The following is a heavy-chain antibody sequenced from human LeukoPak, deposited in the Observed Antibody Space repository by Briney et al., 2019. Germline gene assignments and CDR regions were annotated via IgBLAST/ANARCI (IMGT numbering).Heavy chain of an antibody. Sequence: GRSLRLSCAASGFTFSSYSMNWVRQAPGKGLEWVSSISSSSSYIYYADSVKGRFTISRDNAKNSLYLQMNSLRAEDTAVYYCARVPDYGDYTPHWGQGTLVTVSS. CDR2: ISSSSSYI. CDR3: ARVPDYGDYTPH. J-gene: IGHJ4*02. CDR1: GFTFSSYS. V-gene: IGHV3-21*01. D-gene: IGHD4-17*01.